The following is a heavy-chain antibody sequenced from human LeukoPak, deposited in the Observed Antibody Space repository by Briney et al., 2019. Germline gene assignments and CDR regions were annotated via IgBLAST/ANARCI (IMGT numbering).Heavy chain of an antibody. V-gene: IGHV4-38-2*02. CDR2: IFHSGST. D-gene: IGHD2-2*01. J-gene: IGHJ4*02. CDR1: GYSISSGYY. CDR3: AREQSASCDY. Sequence: SETLSLTCAVSGYSISSGYYWDWIRQPPGKGLEWIGSIFHSGSTYYTPSLKSRVTISVDTSKNQFSPKLTSVTAADTAVYYCAREQSASCDYWGQGTLVTVSS.